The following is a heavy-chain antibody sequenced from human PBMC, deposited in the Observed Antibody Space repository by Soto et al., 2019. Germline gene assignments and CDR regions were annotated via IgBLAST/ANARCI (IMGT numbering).Heavy chain of an antibody. D-gene: IGHD3-3*01. CDR3: ARYDFWVRSPSY. Sequence: ASVKVSCKASAYTFTTYGISCVRQAPGQGLEWMGWISAYNGNTNYAQKLQCRVTMTTDTSTSTAYMELRSLRSDDTAVYYCARYDFWVRSPSYWGQGTLVTVS. J-gene: IGHJ4*02. CDR1: AYTFTTYG. CDR2: ISAYNGNT. V-gene: IGHV1-18*01.